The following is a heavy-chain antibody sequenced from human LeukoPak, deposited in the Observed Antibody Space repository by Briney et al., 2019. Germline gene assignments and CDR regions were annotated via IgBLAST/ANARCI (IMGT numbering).Heavy chain of an antibody. CDR2: IGSSGTTI. Sequence: GGSLRLACAVSGFPFSIYEMNWVCQAPGKGLEWVSNIGSSGTTIYYADSVKGRFSISRDNAKNSLYLQMNSLRVEDTAVYYCALLAVTSDFDYWGQGALVTVSS. CDR3: ALLAVTSDFDY. V-gene: IGHV3-48*03. CDR1: GFPFSIYE. J-gene: IGHJ4*02. D-gene: IGHD6-19*01.